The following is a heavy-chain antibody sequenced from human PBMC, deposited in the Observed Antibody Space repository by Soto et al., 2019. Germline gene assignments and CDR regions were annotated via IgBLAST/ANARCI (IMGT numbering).Heavy chain of an antibody. V-gene: IGHV4-30-4*08. CDR3: ARASRYTSSWFYFNY. J-gene: IGHJ4*02. Sequence: SETLSLTCSVSGYSVSSSDYYWAWIRQPPGKGLEWIGYIYYSGSTDYNSALKSRVTISVDTSKNQFSLKLSSVTAADTAVYYCARASRYTSSWFYFNYWGQGTLVAVSS. CDR2: IYYSGST. CDR1: GYSVSSSDYY. D-gene: IGHD6-13*01.